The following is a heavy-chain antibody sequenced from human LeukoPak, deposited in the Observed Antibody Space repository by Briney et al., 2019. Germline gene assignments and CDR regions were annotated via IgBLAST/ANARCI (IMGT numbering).Heavy chain of an antibody. D-gene: IGHD6-13*01. Sequence: SETLSLTCAVYGGSFSGYYWSWIRQPPGKGLEWIGEINHSGSTNYNPSLKSRVTISVDTSKNQFSLKLSSVTAADTAVYYCARVIFMRAAAGTYYCYGMDVWGQGTTVTVSS. V-gene: IGHV4-34*01. CDR1: GGSFSGYY. CDR2: INHSGST. J-gene: IGHJ6*02. CDR3: ARVIFMRAAAGTYYCYGMDV.